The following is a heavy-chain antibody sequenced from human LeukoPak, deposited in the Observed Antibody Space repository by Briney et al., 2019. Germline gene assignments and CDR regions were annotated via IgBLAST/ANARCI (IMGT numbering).Heavy chain of an antibody. CDR3: ARDRGGPFDY. J-gene: IGHJ4*02. V-gene: IGHV3-74*01. CDR2: ISSDGSTT. CDR1: GFTFSSYW. Sequence: GGSLRLSCAASGFTFSSYWMHWVRQAPGKGLVWVSLISSDGSTTTYADSVKGRFTISRDSAKNTLQLQMNSLRAEDTAVYYCARDRGGPFDYWGQGTLVTVSS. D-gene: IGHD2-15*01.